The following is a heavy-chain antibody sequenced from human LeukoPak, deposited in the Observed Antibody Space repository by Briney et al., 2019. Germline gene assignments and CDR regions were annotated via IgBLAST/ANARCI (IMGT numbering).Heavy chain of an antibody. CDR2: IRYDGSNK. V-gene: IGHV3-30*02. CDR3: AKEEQYCSGGSCYFFDY. J-gene: IGHJ4*02. Sequence: GGSLRLSCAASGFTFSSYGMHWVRQAPGKGLEWVAFIRYDGSNKYYADSVKGRFTISRDNSKNTLYLQMNSLRAEDTAVYYCAKEEQYCSGGSCYFFDYWGQGTLVTVSS. CDR1: GFTFSSYG. D-gene: IGHD2-15*01.